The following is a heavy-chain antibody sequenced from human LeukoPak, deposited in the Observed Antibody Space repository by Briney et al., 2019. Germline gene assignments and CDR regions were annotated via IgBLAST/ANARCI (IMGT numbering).Heavy chain of an antibody. V-gene: IGHV3-23*01. CDR2: ISGSGGST. D-gene: IGHD3-22*01. Sequence: EGSLRLSCAASGFTFNSYGMNWVRQAPGKGLEWVSLISGSGGSTYYTDSVKGRFTISRDNSKNTVYLQMNSLRAEDTAVYYCAKGDRSGYDYFDYWGQGTLVTVSS. J-gene: IGHJ4*02. CDR1: GFTFNSYG. CDR3: AKGDRSGYDYFDY.